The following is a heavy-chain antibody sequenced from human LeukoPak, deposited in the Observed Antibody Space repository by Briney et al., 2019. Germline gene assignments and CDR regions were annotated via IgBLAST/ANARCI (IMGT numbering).Heavy chain of an antibody. CDR2: ISAYNGNT. D-gene: IGHD3-22*01. J-gene: IGHJ5*02. CDR3: ARVEATMIVETDNWFDP. V-gene: IGHV1-18*01. CDR1: GYTFTSYG. Sequence: GASVKVSCKASGYTFTSYGISWVRQAPGQGLEWMGWISAYNGNTNYAQKLQGRVTMTTDTTTSTAYMELRSLRSDDTAVYYCARVEATMIVETDNWFDPWGQGTLVTVSS.